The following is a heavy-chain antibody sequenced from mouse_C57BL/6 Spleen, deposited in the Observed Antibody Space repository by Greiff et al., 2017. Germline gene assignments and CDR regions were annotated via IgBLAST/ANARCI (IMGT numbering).Heavy chain of an antibody. CDR3: ARESLGAMDY. CDR1: GFTFSDYY. J-gene: IGHJ4*01. V-gene: IGHV5-16*01. Sequence: EVKLVESEGGLVQPGSSMKLSCTASGFTFSDYYMAWVRQVPEKGLEWVANINYDGSSTYYLDSLKSRFIISRDNAKNILYLQMSSLKSEDTATYYCARESLGAMDYWGQGTSVTVSS. D-gene: IGHD6-1*01. CDR2: INYDGSST.